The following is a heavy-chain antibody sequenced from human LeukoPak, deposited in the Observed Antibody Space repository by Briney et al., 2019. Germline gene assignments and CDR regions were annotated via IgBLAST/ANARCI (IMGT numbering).Heavy chain of an antibody. CDR3: ARDFSGVGMAV. V-gene: IGHV3-13*01. Sequence: GGSLRLSCAASGFTFSSYDMHWVRQATGKGLEWVSAIGTAGDTYYPGSVKGRFTISRENAKNSLYLQMNSLRAGDTAVYYCARDFSGVGMAVWGQGTTVTVSS. D-gene: IGHD6-25*01. CDR1: GFTFSSYD. CDR2: IGTAGDT. J-gene: IGHJ6*02.